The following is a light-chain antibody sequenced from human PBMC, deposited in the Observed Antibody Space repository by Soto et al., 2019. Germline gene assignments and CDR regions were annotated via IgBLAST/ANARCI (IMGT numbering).Light chain of an antibody. CDR2: GAS. CDR1: QSVNSN. V-gene: IGKV3-20*01. Sequence: EVVMSQSAAALSLSPGERATLSCRASQSVNSNLAWYQQKPGQAPRLLIYGASSRATGIPDRFSGSGSGTDFTLTISRLEPEDFAVYYCQQYGSSPQTFGQGTKVDI. J-gene: IGKJ1*01. CDR3: QQYGSSPQT.